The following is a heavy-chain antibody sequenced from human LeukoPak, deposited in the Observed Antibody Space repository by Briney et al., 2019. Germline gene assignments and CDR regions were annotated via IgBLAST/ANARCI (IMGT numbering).Heavy chain of an antibody. CDR1: GFTVSSTY. CDR2: IYSGGST. V-gene: IGHV3-66*01. J-gene: IGHJ4*02. D-gene: IGHD6-13*01. CDR3: ARWAGYSSTWYGLFDY. Sequence: PGGSLRLSCAASGFTVSSTYMSWVRQAPGKGLEWISVIYSGGSTYYADSVKGGFTISRDNSKNTLYLQMNSLRAEDTAVYYCARWAGYSSTWYGLFDYWGQGALVTVSS.